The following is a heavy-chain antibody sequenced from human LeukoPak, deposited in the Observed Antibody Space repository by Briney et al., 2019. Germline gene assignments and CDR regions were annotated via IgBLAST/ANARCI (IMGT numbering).Heavy chain of an antibody. CDR1: GDTFNNYV. J-gene: IGHJ6*03. Sequence: SVKVSCKPSGDTFNNYVITWVRQAPGQGLEWMGGVIPIFNTPNYAQKFQGRVSITTDESTHTSYMELRSLRSEDTAVYYCSRVDRYHFYMDVWGKGTTVTVSS. CDR3: SRVDRYHFYMDV. CDR2: VIPIFNTP. V-gene: IGHV1-69*05.